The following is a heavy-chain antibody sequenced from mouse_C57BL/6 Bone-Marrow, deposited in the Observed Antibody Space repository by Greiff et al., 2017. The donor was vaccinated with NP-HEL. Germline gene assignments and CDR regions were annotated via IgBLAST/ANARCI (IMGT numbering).Heavy chain of an antibody. CDR3: TGIITTVVANAMDY. V-gene: IGHV1-5*01. Sequence: VQLQQSGTVLARPGASVKMSCKTSGYTFTSYWMHWVKQRPGQGLEWIGAIYPGNSDTSYNQKFKGKAKLTAVTSASTAYMELSSLTNEDSAVYYCTGIITTVVANAMDYWGQGTSVTVSS. CDR2: IYPGNSDT. CDR1: GYTFTSYW. D-gene: IGHD1-1*01. J-gene: IGHJ4*01.